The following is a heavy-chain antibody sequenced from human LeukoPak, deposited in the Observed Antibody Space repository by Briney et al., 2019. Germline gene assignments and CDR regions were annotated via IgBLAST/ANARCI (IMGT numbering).Heavy chain of an antibody. CDR2: IWYDGSKT. V-gene: IGHV3-33*08. Sequence: GGSLRLSCATSGFTFSNAWMSWVRQAPGKGLEWVAYIWYDGSKTYYADSVKGRFTISRDDPQNTLYLQVNSLRAEDTAVYYCARQAYSSGRYFPFDYWGQGTLVTVSS. D-gene: IGHD3-22*01. CDR3: ARQAYSSGRYFPFDY. CDR1: GFTFSNAW. J-gene: IGHJ4*02.